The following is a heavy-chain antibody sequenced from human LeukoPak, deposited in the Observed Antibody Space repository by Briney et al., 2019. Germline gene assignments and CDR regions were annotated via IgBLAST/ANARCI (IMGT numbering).Heavy chain of an antibody. CDR3: AKLTTVTTDGMDV. Sequence: PGGSLRLSCAASGFTFSSYSMNWVRQAPGKGLEWVSSISSSSSYIYYADSVKGRFTISRDNSKNTLYLQMNSLRAEDTAVYYCAKLTTVTTDGMDVWGQGTTVTVSS. D-gene: IGHD4-17*01. CDR1: GFTFSSYS. J-gene: IGHJ6*02. CDR2: ISSSSSYI. V-gene: IGHV3-21*01.